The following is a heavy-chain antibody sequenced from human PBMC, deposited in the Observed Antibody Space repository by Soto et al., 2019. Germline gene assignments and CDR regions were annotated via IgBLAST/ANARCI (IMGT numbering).Heavy chain of an antibody. J-gene: IGHJ6*02. CDR3: AKVVGTTPYHFAMDV. Sequence: GGSLRLSCAASGLNFGTYDMTWVRQAPGKGLEXVSXXSXXAXTXXXAXXVEGRFTISRVNSKNTLYLQMNSLRAEETAIYYCAKVVGTTPYHFAMDVWGQGTTVTVSS. D-gene: IGHD2-15*01. CDR1: GLNFGTYD. CDR2: XSXXAXTX. V-gene: IGHV3-23*01.